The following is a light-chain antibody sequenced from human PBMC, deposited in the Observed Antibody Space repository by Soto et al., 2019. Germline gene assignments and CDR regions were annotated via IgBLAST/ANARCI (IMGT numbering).Light chain of an antibody. V-gene: IGLV1-51*01. CDR1: SSNIGKNY. CDR3: GTWDNSLSVAV. CDR2: DNN. Sequence: QSVLTQPPSMSAAPGQTVTFSCSGSSSNIGKNYVSWYQQFPGTAPKLLIYDNNKRPSGIPDRFSGSKSGTSATLGITGLQTGDEADYFCGTWDNSLSVAVFGGGTKVTVL. J-gene: IGLJ2*01.